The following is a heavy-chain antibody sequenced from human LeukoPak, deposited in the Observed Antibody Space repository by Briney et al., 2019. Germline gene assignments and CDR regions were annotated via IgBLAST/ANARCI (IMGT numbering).Heavy chain of an antibody. D-gene: IGHD2-2*01. CDR2: INPNSGGT. V-gene: IGHV1-2*02. J-gene: IGHJ5*02. CDR1: GYTFTGYY. CDR3: ARALGYCSSTSCFAWFDP. Sequence: GASVKVSCKASGYTFTGYYMHWVRQAPGQGLEWMGWINPNSGGTNYAQKFQGRVTMTRDTSISPAYMELSRLRSDDTAVYYCARALGYCSSTSCFAWFDPWGQGTLVTVSS.